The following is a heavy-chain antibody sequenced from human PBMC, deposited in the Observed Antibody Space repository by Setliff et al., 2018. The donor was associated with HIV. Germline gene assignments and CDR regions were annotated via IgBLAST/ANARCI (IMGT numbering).Heavy chain of an antibody. J-gene: IGHJ4*02. CDR2: IYSSGST. CDR1: GGSMSSSSYY. Sequence: SETLSLTCTVSGGSMSSSSYYWGWIRQPPGKGLEWIGSIYSSGSTYYNPSLKSRVTLSVDMSKNQFSLNLSSVTAADTAVYYCAREAYCSGGSCYYFDYWGQGTLVTVSS. V-gene: IGHV4-39*07. D-gene: IGHD2-15*01. CDR3: AREAYCSGGSCYYFDY.